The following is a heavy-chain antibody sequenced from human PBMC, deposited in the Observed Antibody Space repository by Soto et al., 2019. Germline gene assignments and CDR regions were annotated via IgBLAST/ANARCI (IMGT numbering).Heavy chain of an antibody. V-gene: IGHV4-31*03. D-gene: IGHD3-10*01. J-gene: IGHJ6*02. Sequence: QVQLQESGPGLVKPSQTLSLTCTVSGGSISGDYYWTWIRQHPGKGLEWIGFIYYSGSTYYNPSLKSRVTMSVDPSTNQFSLKLSSVTAADTAVYYCARDPSMSMVRGIIANGLDVWGQGTTVTVSS. CDR3: ARDPSMSMVRGIIANGLDV. CDR1: GGSISGDYY. CDR2: IYYSGST.